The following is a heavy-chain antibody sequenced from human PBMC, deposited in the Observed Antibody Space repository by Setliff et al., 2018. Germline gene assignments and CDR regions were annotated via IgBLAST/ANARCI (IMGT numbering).Heavy chain of an antibody. Sequence: SETLSLTCAVSGYSISNIYYWGWIRQPPGEGLEWIATIHHSGSTNYNPSLKSRATISVDTSKNQFSLKVSSVTAADTAVYYCGRVGNWNFFDFWGQGTLVTVSS. V-gene: IGHV4-38-2*01. CDR2: IHHSGST. CDR1: GYSISNIYY. J-gene: IGHJ4*02. D-gene: IGHD1-1*01. CDR3: GRVGNWNFFDF.